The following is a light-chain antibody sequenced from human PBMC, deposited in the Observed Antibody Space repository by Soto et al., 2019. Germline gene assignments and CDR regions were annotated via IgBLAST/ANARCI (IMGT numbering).Light chain of an antibody. CDR1: RNINGNY. CDR2: GAS. CDR3: QQYGSSPWT. V-gene: IGKV3-20*01. J-gene: IGKJ1*01. Sequence: EVVLTQSPGTLSLSPGERATLSCRASRNINGNYLGWYQLKRGQAPRLLIYGASSRATGIPDRFSGSGSGTDFTLTISRLEPEDFAVYYCQQYGSSPWTFGQGTKVEIK.